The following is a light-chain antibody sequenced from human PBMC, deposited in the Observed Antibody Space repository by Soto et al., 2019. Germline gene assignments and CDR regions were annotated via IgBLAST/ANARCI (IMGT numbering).Light chain of an antibody. V-gene: IGKV3-20*01. CDR2: GAS. CDR3: QQYGSSRIT. CDR1: QSVNNNY. J-gene: IGKJ5*01. Sequence: EIVSTQSPGTLSLSPGERATLSCRASQSVNNNYLAWHQQKPGQAPRLLILGASSRATGIPDRFSGSGSGTDFTLTISRVEPEDFAVYYCQQYGSSRITFGQGTLLEI.